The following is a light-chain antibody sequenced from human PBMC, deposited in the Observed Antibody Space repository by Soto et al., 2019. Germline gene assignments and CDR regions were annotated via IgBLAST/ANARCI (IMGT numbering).Light chain of an antibody. J-gene: IGKJ1*01. V-gene: IGKV3-20*01. CDR3: QQYAVSPIT. CDR1: QTVSKNY. Sequence: EIVLTQSPVTLSLSPGEGATLSCRASQTVSKNYLAWYQQKAGQAPRLVIYAASTRATGIPDRFSGSGSGTDFTLTISRLEPEDFAVFYCQQYAVSPITFGQGTKVDIK. CDR2: AAS.